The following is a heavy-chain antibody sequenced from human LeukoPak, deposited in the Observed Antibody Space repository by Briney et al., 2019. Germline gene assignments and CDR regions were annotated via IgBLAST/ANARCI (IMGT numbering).Heavy chain of an antibody. CDR1: GGSISSGDYY. Sequence: SETLSLTCTVSGGSISSGDYYWSWIRQPPGKGPEWIGYIYYSGSTYYNPSLKSRVTISVDTSKNQFSLKLSSVTAADTAVYYCARATTVTITGYFDYWGQGTLVTVSS. J-gene: IGHJ4*02. CDR2: IYYSGST. D-gene: IGHD4-17*01. CDR3: ARATTVTITGYFDY. V-gene: IGHV4-30-4*01.